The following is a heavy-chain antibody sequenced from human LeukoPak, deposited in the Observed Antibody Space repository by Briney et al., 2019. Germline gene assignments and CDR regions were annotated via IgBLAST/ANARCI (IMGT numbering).Heavy chain of an antibody. J-gene: IGHJ4*02. V-gene: IGHV4-34*01. CDR1: GASISSYF. CDR3: ASDGGPYRPLDY. Sequence: PSETLSLTCTLSGASISSYFWSWVRQPPGRGLEWIGEVNLQGSTNYNPSLMGRVAISVDMSENHISLQLTSVTAADTAVYYCASDGGPYRPLDYPGQGTLVTVSS. CDR2: VNLQGST. D-gene: IGHD5-24*01.